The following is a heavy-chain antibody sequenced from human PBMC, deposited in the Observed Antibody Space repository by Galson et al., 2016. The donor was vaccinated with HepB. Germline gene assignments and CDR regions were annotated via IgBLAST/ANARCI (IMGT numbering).Heavy chain of an antibody. Sequence: TLSLTCIVSGGSISSGDYYWSWIRQHPGKGLEWIGHIYYSGSTYHNPSLKSRLTISVDTSKNQFSLKLSSVTAADTAVYYCARVPLERRGPGYFHHWRQGTLVTVSS. CDR2: IYYSGST. CDR3: ARVPLERRGPGYFHH. J-gene: IGHJ4*02. D-gene: IGHD1-1*01. V-gene: IGHV4-31*03. CDR1: GGSISSGDYY.